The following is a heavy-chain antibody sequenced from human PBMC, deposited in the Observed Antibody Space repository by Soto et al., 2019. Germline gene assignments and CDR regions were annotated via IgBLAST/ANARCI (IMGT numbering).Heavy chain of an antibody. V-gene: IGHV4-38-2*02. CDR2: IYHGGTT. CDR3: VRVTKLLWFGELLLDY. CDR1: GYSISSDYY. D-gene: IGHD3-10*01. Sequence: SETLSLTCSVSGYSISSDYYWGWIRQPPGKGLEWIATIYHGGTTYYNPSLKSRVAISVDTSKNQFSLMLSSVTAADTAVYYCVRVTKLLWFGELLLDYWGQGSLVTVSS. J-gene: IGHJ4*02.